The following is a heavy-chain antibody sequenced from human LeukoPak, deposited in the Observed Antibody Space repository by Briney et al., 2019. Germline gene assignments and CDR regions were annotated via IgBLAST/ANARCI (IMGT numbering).Heavy chain of an antibody. J-gene: IGHJ3*02. CDR1: GFTFSSYA. CDR3: VGVLRYFDWLWLGAFDI. V-gene: IGHV3-23*01. Sequence: GGSLRLSCAASGFTFSSYAMSWVRQAPGKGLEWVSAISGSGGSTYYADSVKGRFTISRDNSKNTLYLQMNSLRAEDTAVYYCVGVLRYFDWLWLGAFDIWGQGTMVTVSS. CDR2: ISGSGGST. D-gene: IGHD3-9*01.